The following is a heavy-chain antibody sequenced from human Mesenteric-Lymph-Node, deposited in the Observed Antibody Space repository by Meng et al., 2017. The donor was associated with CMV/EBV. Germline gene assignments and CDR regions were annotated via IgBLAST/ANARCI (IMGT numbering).Heavy chain of an antibody. V-gene: IGHV3-21*01. Sequence: FTFSSYSMNWVRQAPGKGLEWVSTISGSSGHIYYADSVKGRFTISRDNAKNSLFLQVDSLRAEDTAVYYCAKSSFCGSSDCRPHRFDPWGQGTLVTVSS. CDR1: FTFSSYS. D-gene: IGHD2-2*01. CDR2: ISGSSGHI. J-gene: IGHJ5*02. CDR3: AKSSFCGSSDCRPHRFDP.